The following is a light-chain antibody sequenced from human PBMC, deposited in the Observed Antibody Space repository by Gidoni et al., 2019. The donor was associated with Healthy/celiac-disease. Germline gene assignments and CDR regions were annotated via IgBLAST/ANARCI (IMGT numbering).Light chain of an antibody. V-gene: IGKV3-11*01. J-gene: IGKJ1*01. CDR1: QSVSSY. CDR3: QQRSNWPRT. Sequence: ETVLTQSPATLSLSPGERATLSCRASQSVSSYLAWYQQKPGQAPRLLIYDAANRATGIPARFSGSGSGTDFTLTISSLEPEDVAVYYCQQRSNWPRTFGQGTKVEIK. CDR2: DAA.